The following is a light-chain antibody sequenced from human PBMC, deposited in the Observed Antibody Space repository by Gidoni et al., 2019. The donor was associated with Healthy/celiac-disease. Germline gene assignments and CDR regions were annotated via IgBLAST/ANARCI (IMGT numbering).Light chain of an antibody. V-gene: IGKV2-30*02. Sequence: DVVLTQSPLSLRVTLGQPASISCRSSQSLVHSDGNTYLNWFQQMPGQYPRRLIYKVSNRDAGVPDRVRGSGEGNDLTLKTSRVEAEDVGVHYCMQGPPWLPTFGQGTKVEIK. CDR2: KVS. J-gene: IGKJ1*01. CDR1: QSLVHSDGNTY. CDR3: MQGPPWLPT.